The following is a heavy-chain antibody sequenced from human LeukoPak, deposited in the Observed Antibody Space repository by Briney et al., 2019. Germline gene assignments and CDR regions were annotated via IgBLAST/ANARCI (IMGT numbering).Heavy chain of an antibody. CDR3: ASGGVATDASDI. CDR1: GFIFSNYV. CDR2: IGSDGRST. D-gene: IGHD3-16*01. J-gene: IGHJ3*02. Sequence: PGGSLRLSCAASGFIFSNYVMQWVRQAPGKGLEYVSGIGSDGRSTYYANSVKGRFTISRDNSKNTLYLQMGSLRAEDMAVYYCASGGVATDASDIWGQGTMVTVSS. V-gene: IGHV3-64*01.